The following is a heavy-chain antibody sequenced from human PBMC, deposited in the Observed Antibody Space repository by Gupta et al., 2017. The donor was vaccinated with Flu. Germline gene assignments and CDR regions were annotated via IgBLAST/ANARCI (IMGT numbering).Heavy chain of an antibody. CDR1: GASISSGSYY. CDR3: ARDEGYNNPGTFGY. J-gene: IGHJ4*02. V-gene: IGHV4-61*02. CDR2: IYSSGDT. Sequence: QVQLQESGPGLVKPSQTLSLTCTVSGASISSGSYYWSWIRQPAGKGLEWIGRIYSSGDTSYNPSLKSRVTISIDKSKNHLSLRLTSVTAADTAVYYCARDEGYNNPGTFGYWGQGTLVTVSS. D-gene: IGHD3-10*01.